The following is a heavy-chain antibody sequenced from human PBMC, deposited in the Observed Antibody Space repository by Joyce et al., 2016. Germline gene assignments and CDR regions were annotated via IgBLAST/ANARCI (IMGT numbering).Heavy chain of an antibody. CDR2: LSSSSSFI. CDR3: ARAQFTYDSSGFYSFYYMDV. CDR1: GFIFSNYD. D-gene: IGHD3-22*01. Sequence: EVKLVESGGGLAKPGGSLRLSCAASGFIFSNYDMDGVRQAAGRGLEWVSSLSSSSSFIYYAGSVRGRVTVSRDNAKSSLFLHMSSLRAEDTAVYYCARAQFTYDSSGFYSFYYMDVWGPGTTVTVSS. V-gene: IGHV3-21*06. J-gene: IGHJ6*03.